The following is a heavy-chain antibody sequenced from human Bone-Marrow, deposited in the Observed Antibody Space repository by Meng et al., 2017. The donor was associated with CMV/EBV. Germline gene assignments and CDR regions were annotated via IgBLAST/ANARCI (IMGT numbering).Heavy chain of an antibody. Sequence: GESLKISCAASGFTFSSYSMNWVRQAPGKGLEWVSSFSGSRVITYYADSVKGRFTISRDNSKNTLSLQMNSLTADDTAVYYCARATRGYGMDVWGQGTTVTVSS. V-gene: IGHV3-23*01. J-gene: IGHJ6*01. CDR2: FSGSRVIT. D-gene: IGHD1-26*01. CDR1: GFTFSSYS. CDR3: ARATRGYGMDV.